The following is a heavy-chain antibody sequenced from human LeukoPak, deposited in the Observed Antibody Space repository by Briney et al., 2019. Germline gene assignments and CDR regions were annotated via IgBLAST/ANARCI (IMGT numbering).Heavy chain of an antibody. CDR2: IIPIFGTA. CDR1: GGTFSSYA. V-gene: IGHV1-69*05. Sequence: SVKVSCKASGGTFSSYAISWVRQAPGQGLEWMGGIIPIFGTANYAQKFQGRVTITTDESTSTAYMELSSLRSEDTAMYYCAREGSTTDAFDIWGQGTMVTVSS. J-gene: IGHJ3*02. CDR3: AREGSTTDAFDI. D-gene: IGHD4-11*01.